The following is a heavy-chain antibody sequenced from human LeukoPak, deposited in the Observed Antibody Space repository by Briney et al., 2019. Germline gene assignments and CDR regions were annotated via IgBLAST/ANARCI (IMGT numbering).Heavy chain of an antibody. J-gene: IGHJ4*02. Sequence: PGGSLRLSCAASGFTFSSYAMSWVRQAPGKGLEWVSVIYSGGSTYYADSVKGRFTISRDNSKNTLYLQMNSLRAEDTAVYYCAEALGTAARPFAYWGQGTLVTVSS. CDR2: IYSGGST. CDR3: AEALGTAARPFAY. V-gene: IGHV3-23*03. D-gene: IGHD6-6*01. CDR1: GFTFSSYA.